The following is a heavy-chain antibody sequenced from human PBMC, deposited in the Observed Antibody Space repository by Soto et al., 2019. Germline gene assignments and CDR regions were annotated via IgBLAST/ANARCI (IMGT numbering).Heavy chain of an antibody. Sequence: AGSLRLSCAASGFTFSSYAMSWVRQAPGKGLEWVSAISGSGGSTYYADSVKGRFTISRDNSKNTLYLQMNSLRAEDTVVYYCAKLTGYSSGWYGFDDAFDIWGQGTMVTVSS. V-gene: IGHV3-23*01. CDR1: GFTFSSYA. CDR3: AKLTGYSSGWYGFDDAFDI. J-gene: IGHJ3*02. CDR2: ISGSGGST. D-gene: IGHD6-19*01.